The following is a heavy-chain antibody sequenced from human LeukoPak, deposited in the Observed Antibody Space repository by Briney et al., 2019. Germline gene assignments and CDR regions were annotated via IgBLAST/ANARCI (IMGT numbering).Heavy chain of an antibody. Sequence: AGRSLRLSCTASGFTFSDYGMHWVRQAPGKGLEWVAIIWYDGYNKYYADSVRGRFTISRDNSKNTVYVQMNNLRAEDTAVYYCASDRDRAEFYFDYWGQGTLVTVSS. CDR3: ASDRDRAEFYFDY. J-gene: IGHJ4*02. CDR2: IWYDGYNK. V-gene: IGHV3-33*01. D-gene: IGHD1-14*01. CDR1: GFTFSDYG.